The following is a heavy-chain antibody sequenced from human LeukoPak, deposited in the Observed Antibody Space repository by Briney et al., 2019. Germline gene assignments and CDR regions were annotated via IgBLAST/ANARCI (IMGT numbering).Heavy chain of an antibody. J-gene: IGHJ6*03. CDR1: GGSISSYY. CDR2: IYYSGST. Sequence: PSETLSLTXTVSGGSISSYYWSWIRQSPGKGLEWIGYIYYSGSTNYNPSLKSRVTISVDTSKNQFSLKLSSVTAADTAVYYCARDLTYCSGGSCYYYYYYMDVWGKGTTVTVSS. V-gene: IGHV4-59*01. CDR3: ARDLTYCSGGSCYYYYYYMDV. D-gene: IGHD2-15*01.